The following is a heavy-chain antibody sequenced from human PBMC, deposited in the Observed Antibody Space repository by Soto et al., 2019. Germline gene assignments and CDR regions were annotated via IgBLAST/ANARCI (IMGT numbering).Heavy chain of an antibody. CDR1: GFTFSSYG. CDR3: AKAVGASRADWFDP. D-gene: IGHD3-16*01. J-gene: IGHJ5*02. Sequence: WALRLSCAASGFTFSSYGMHWVRQAPGKGLEWVAVISYDGSNKYYADSVKGRFTISRDNSKNTLYLQMNSLRAEDTAVYYCAKAVGASRADWFDPWGQGTLVTVPQ. CDR2: ISYDGSNK. V-gene: IGHV3-30*18.